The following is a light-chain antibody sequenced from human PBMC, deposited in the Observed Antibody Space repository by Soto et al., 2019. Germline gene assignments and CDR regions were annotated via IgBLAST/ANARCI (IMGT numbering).Light chain of an antibody. CDR2: EGS. CDR3: CSYADSSRTYV. V-gene: IGLV2-23*01. Sequence: QSALTQPASVSGSPGQSITISCTGTSSDVGSYNLVSWYQQHPGKAPKLMIYEGSKRPSGISNRFSGSKSGNTASLTISGLQAEAEAEYYCCSYADSSRTYVFGSGTKLTVL. CDR1: SSDVGSYNL. J-gene: IGLJ1*01.